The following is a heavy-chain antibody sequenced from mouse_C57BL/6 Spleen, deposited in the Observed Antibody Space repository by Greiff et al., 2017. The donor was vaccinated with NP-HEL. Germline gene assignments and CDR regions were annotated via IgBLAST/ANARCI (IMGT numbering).Heavy chain of an antibody. D-gene: IGHD2-3*01. CDR1: GFTFSSYG. J-gene: IGHJ2*01. V-gene: IGHV5-6*01. CDR2: ISSGGSYT. Sequence: EVKVVESGGDLVKPGGSLKLSCAASGFTFSSYGMSWVRQTPDKRLEWVATISSGGSYTYYPDSVKGRFTISRDNAKNTLYLQMSSLKSEDTAMYYCARGGYYLSYFDYWGQGTTLTVSS. CDR3: ARGGYYLSYFDY.